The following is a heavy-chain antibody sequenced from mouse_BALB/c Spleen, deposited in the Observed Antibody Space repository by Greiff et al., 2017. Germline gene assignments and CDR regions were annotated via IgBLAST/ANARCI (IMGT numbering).Heavy chain of an antibody. CDR2: INPYNGAT. CDR3: ARGGLTGTAWFAY. CDR1: GYSFTGYY. Sequence: EVQLQQSGPELVKPGASVKISCKASGYSFTGYYMHWVKQSHVKSLEWIGRINPYNGATSYNQNFKDKASLTVDKSSSTAYMELHSLTSEDSAVYYCARGGLTGTAWFAYWGQGTLVTVSA. V-gene: IGHV1-26*01. D-gene: IGHD4-1*01. J-gene: IGHJ3*01.